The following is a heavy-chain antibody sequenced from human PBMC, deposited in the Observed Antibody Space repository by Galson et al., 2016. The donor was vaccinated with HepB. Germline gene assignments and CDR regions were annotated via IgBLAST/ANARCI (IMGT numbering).Heavy chain of an antibody. D-gene: IGHD6-25*01. V-gene: IGHV3-23*01. CDR1: GFTFSNYA. CDR3: ARYSNGWAPFDY. J-gene: IGHJ4*02. Sequence: SLRLSCAASGFTFSNYAMTWVRQAPGKGLEWVSGISGSGANTHYANAVKGRFTISRDNSNNTLYLQMNRLRAEGTALYFCARYSNGWAPFDYWGQGRLVTVSS. CDR2: ISGSGANT.